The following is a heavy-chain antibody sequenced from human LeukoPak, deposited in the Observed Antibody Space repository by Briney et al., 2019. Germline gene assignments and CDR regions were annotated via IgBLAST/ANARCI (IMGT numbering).Heavy chain of an antibody. D-gene: IGHD6-13*01. Sequence: SVKVSCKASGGTFSSYAISWVRQAPGQGLEWMGGIIPIFGTANYAQKFQGRVTITADKSTSTAYMELSSLRSEDTAVYYCARGAAAGMAYYFDYWGQGTLVTVSS. J-gene: IGHJ4*02. CDR2: IIPIFGTA. CDR1: GGTFSSYA. V-gene: IGHV1-69*06. CDR3: ARGAAAGMAYYFDY.